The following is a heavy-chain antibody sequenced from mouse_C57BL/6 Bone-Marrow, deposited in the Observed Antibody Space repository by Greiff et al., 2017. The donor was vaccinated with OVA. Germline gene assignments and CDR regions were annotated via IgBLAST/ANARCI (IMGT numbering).Heavy chain of an antibody. V-gene: IGHV1-80*01. D-gene: IGHD3-2*02. CDR2: IYPGDGDT. CDR1: GYAFSSYW. CDR3: ARVAAQAFAY. J-gene: IGHJ3*01. Sequence: VKLMESGAELVKPGASVKISCKASGYAFSSYWMNWVKQRPGKGLEWIGQIYPGDGDTNYNGKFKGKATLTADKSSSTAYMQLSSLTSEDSAVYFCARVAAQAFAYWGQGTLVTVSA.